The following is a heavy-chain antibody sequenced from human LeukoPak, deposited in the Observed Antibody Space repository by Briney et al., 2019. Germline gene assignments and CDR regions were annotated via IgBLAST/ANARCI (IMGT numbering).Heavy chain of an antibody. CDR2: ISSNGGST. V-gene: IGHV3-64*01. CDR3: TRGSYGDYEY. D-gene: IGHD4-17*01. CDR1: GFTFSSYA. Sequence: GGSLRLSCAASGFTFSSYAMHWVRQAPGKGLEYVSAISSNGGSTYYANSVEGRFTISRDNSKNTLYLQMGSLRAEDMAVYYCTRGSYGDYEYWGQGTLVTVSS. J-gene: IGHJ4*02.